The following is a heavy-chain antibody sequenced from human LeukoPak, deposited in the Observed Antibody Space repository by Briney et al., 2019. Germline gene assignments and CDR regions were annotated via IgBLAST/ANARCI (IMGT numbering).Heavy chain of an antibody. J-gene: IGHJ4*02. CDR1: GGSVSSYY. CDR3: ARGDFCSGGSCLLY. CDR2: IYYSGST. Sequence: SETLSLTCTVSGGSVSSYYWSWIRQPPGKGLEWIGYIYYSGSTNYNPSPKSRVTISVDTSKNQFSLKLSSVTAADTAVYYCARGDFCSGGSCLLYWGQGTLVTVSS. D-gene: IGHD2-15*01. V-gene: IGHV4-59*02.